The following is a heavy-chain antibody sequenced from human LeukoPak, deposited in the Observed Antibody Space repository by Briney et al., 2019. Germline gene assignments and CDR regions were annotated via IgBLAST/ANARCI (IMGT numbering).Heavy chain of an antibody. CDR3: ARDWRSYSENSVDP. D-gene: IGHD6-13*01. CDR1: GYTFTGYY. CDR2: ISPNSGGT. J-gene: IGHJ5*02. V-gene: IGHV1-2*02. Sequence: ASVKVSCKASGYTFTGYYMHWVRQAPGQGLEWMGWISPNSGGTNYAQKFQGRVTMTRDTSISTTYMELSRLRSDDTAVYYCARDWRSYSENSVDPWGQGTPVTVSS.